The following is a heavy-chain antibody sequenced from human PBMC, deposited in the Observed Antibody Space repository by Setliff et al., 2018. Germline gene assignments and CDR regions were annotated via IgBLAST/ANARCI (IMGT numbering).Heavy chain of an antibody. CDR1: RDYY. CDR3: ARLKVGNNWPDY. CDR2: LYPSGFT. J-gene: IGHJ4*02. Sequence: RDYYMSWIRQAPGERLHWIGTLYPSGFTYYNPSLRDRVTISADSSKDELSLSLQSVTAADSAVYYCARLKVGNNWPDYWGQGTLVTVSS. V-gene: IGHV4-38-2*01. D-gene: IGHD1-1*01.